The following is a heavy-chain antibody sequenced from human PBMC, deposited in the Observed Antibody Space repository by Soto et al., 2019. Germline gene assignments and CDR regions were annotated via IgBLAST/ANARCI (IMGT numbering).Heavy chain of an antibody. CDR1: GGSFSGYY. CDR2: INHSGST. V-gene: IGHV4-34*01. Sequence: SETLSLTCAVYGGSFSGYYWSWIRQPPGKGLEWIGEINHSGSTNYNPSLKSRVTISVDTSKNQFSLKLSSVTAADTAVYYCARGSVGCSSTSCYKRRYYGMDVWGRGTTVTVS. CDR3: ARGSVGCSSTSCYKRRYYGMDV. D-gene: IGHD2-2*02. J-gene: IGHJ6*02.